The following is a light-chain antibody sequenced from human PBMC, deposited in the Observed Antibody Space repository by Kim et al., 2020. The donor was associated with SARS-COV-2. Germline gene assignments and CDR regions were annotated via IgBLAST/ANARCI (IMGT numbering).Light chain of an antibody. CDR1: QSISSY. CDR3: HQSYNTPPQT. V-gene: IGKV1-39*01. CDR2: AAS. Sequence: DIQMNQSPSSLSASVGDRVTITCRESQSISSYLNWYQQKPGKAPKHLIYAASSLQSRVSSRISGSGSGADYTLTISSLQPEEFASYYYHQSYNTPPQTFGQWTKLEIK. J-gene: IGKJ1*01.